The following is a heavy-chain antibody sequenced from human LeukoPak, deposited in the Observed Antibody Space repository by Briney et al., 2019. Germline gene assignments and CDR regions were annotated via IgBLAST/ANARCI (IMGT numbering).Heavy chain of an antibody. D-gene: IGHD3-10*01. CDR2: IYTSGST. CDR1: GGSIGSGSYY. J-gene: IGHJ6*03. CDR3: ARRQPPSYYGSGSYYQSRKNYYMDV. Sequence: PSETLSLTCTVSGGSIGSGSYYWSWIRQPAGKGLEWIGRIYTSGSTNYNPSLKSRVTISVDTSKNQFSLKLSSVTAADTAVYYCARRQPPSYYGSGSYYQSRKNYYMDVWGKGTTVTISS. V-gene: IGHV4-61*02.